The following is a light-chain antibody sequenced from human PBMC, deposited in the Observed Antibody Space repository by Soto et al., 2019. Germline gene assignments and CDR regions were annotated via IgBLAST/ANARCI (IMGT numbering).Light chain of an antibody. CDR3: QQRRNLPWT. J-gene: IGKJ3*01. CDR1: QSLFSN. V-gene: IGKV3-11*01. CDR2: DAS. Sequence: EIVLTQSPATLSLSPGERATLSCRASQSLFSNLVWFQQKPGQAPSLLIYDASNRATGIPARFSGSGSGTDFTLTISSLEPEDFAIYYCQQRRNLPWTFGPGTKVDIK.